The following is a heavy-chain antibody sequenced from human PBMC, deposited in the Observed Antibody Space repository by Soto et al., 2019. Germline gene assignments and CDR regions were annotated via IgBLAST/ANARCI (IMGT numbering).Heavy chain of an antibody. Sequence: QVQLRESGPGLVMPSQTLSLTCTVSGDSISSGNKYWSWIRQPPGKVLEWIGYIFSSGTTYYNPSLKSRLTMSLDTSQNQFSLKLNSGTEADTAVYYCARVPSPFDYYYAMDVWGQGTTVTVSS. J-gene: IGHJ6*02. D-gene: IGHD3-16*01. CDR1: GDSISSGNKY. CDR3: ARVPSPFDYYYAMDV. V-gene: IGHV4-30-4*01. CDR2: IFSSGTT.